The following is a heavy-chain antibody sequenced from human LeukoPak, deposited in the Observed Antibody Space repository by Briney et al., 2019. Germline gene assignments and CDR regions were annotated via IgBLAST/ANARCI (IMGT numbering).Heavy chain of an antibody. D-gene: IGHD6-13*01. Sequence: ASVKVSCKASGYTFTDYYMHWVRQAPGQGLEWMGWINPNSGGTNFAQNFQGRVTMTRDTSISTAYMELSRLRSDDTAVYYCARDQGGYYSSSWVFDYWGQGTLVTVS. CDR1: GYTFTDYY. CDR2: INPNSGGT. J-gene: IGHJ4*02. CDR3: ARDQGGYYSSSWVFDY. V-gene: IGHV1-2*02.